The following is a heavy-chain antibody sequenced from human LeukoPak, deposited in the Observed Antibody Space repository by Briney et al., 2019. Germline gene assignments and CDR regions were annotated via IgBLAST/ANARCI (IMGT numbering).Heavy chain of an antibody. J-gene: IGHJ3*02. CDR1: GFGFEDYV. Sequence: GGSLRLSCAASGFGFEDYVMHWVRQVPGKGLEWVALIGGDSASTYYADSLKGRFTISRDNSYNSLYLQMDRLRIEDTALYYCVKDLIVGDYYSSDNYYLPDVFDIWGQGTMVTVSS. V-gene: IGHV3-43*02. CDR2: IGGDSAST. D-gene: IGHD3-10*01. CDR3: VKDLIVGDYYSSDNYYLPDVFDI.